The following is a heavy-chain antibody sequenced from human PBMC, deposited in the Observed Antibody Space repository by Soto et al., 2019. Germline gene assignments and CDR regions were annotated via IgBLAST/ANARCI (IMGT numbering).Heavy chain of an antibody. CDR3: ARDNYYDSSGYYGVSYYYYGMDV. CDR1: GFTFSSYW. J-gene: IGHJ6*02. D-gene: IGHD3-22*01. CDR2: IKQDGSEK. V-gene: IGHV3-7*01. Sequence: GGSLRLSCAASGFTFSSYWMSWVRQAPGKGLEWVANIKQDGSEKYYVDSVKGRFTISRDNAKNSLYLQMNSLRAEDTAVYYCARDNYYDSSGYYGVSYYYYGMDVWGQGT.